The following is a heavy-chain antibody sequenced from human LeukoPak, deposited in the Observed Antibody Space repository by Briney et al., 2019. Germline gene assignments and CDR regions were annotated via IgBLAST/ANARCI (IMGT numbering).Heavy chain of an antibody. CDR3: AKGRYCSSTSCYTRGYGMDV. V-gene: IGHV3-23*01. CDR1: GFTFSSYA. J-gene: IGHJ6*02. Sequence: GGSLRLSCAAPGFTFSSYAMSWVRQAPGKGLEWVSAISGSGGSTYYADSVKGRFTISRDNSKNTLYLQMNSLRVEDTAVYYCAKGRYCSSTSCYTRGYGMDVWGQGTTVTVSS. CDR2: ISGSGGST. D-gene: IGHD2-2*02.